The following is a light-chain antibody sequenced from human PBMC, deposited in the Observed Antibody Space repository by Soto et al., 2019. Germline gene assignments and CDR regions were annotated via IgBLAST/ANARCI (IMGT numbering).Light chain of an antibody. CDR1: QSVLYSSNNKNY. J-gene: IGKJ4*01. V-gene: IGKV4-1*01. Sequence: DIVMTQSPDSLAVSLGERATINCKSSQSVLYSSNNKNYLSWYQQKPGQPPKLLIYWASTRESGVPDRFSGSGSATDFTLTINSLQAEDVAVYYCQRYYSIPLTFGGGTKVEIK. CDR2: WAS. CDR3: QRYYSIPLT.